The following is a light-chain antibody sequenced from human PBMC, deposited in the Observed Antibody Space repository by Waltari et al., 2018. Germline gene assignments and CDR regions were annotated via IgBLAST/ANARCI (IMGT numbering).Light chain of an antibody. CDR2: HAS. J-gene: IGKJ1*01. Sequence: ELVLPQSPDTLSFSPGESATLSCRASQSISKYLAWYQQKPGQAPRLLIYHASSRYTGIPDRFSGSGFGTDFSLTISRLEPEDFALYYCQQRSSWPRTFGQGTKVEIK. CDR1: QSISKY. CDR3: QQRSSWPRT. V-gene: IGKV3D-20*02.